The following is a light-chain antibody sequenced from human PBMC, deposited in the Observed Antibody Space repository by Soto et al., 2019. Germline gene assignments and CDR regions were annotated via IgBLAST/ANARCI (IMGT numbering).Light chain of an antibody. CDR1: QSVSSN. J-gene: IGKJ5*01. CDR3: QRGDT. V-gene: IGKV3-11*01. Sequence: EIVLTQSPATLSLSPGERATLSCRASQSVSSNLAWYQQKPGQAPRLLMYDASKRATGIPARFSGSGSGTDFTLTISSLEPEDFAVYYCQRGDTFGQGTRLEIK. CDR2: DAS.